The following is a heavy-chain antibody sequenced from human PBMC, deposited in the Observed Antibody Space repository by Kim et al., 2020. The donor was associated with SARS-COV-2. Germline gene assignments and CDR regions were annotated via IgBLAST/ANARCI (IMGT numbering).Heavy chain of an antibody. CDR1: GFTFSDYY. CDR3: ARVPRPGQWLVRPAYYFDY. D-gene: IGHD6-19*01. CDR2: ISSSGSTI. Sequence: GGSLRLSCAASGFTFSDYYMSWIRQAPGKGLEWVSYISSSGSTIYYADSVKGRFTISRDNAKNSLYLQMNSLRAEDTAVYYCARVPRPGQWLVRPAYYFDYWGQGTLVTVSS. J-gene: IGHJ4*02. V-gene: IGHV3-11*04.